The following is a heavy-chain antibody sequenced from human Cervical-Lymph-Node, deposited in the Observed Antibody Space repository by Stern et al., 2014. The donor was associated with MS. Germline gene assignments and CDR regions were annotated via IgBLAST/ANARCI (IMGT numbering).Heavy chain of an antibody. V-gene: IGHV1-69*12. CDR2: IIPLSGKI. CDR1: GGTFTRHA. D-gene: IGHD1/OR15-1a*01. CDR3: ASSYTVWDNPNHFYGMDV. J-gene: IGHJ6*02. Sequence: QDQLVQSGTEVKKTGSSVTVSCKTAGGTFTRHAISWVRQGPGQGLEWMGGIIPLSGKINYAKKVQERVTLTAEESTSTAYMELSSLRSEDSAVYYCASSYTVWDNPNHFYGMDVWGHGTTVIVSS.